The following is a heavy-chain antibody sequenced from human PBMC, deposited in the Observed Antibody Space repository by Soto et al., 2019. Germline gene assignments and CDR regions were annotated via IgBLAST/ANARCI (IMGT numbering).Heavy chain of an antibody. D-gene: IGHD2-2*01. Sequence: QVQLVESGGGVVQPGRSLRLSCAASGFTFSSYAMHWVRQAPGKGLEWVAVISYDGSNKYYADSVKGRFTISRDNSKNTLYLQMNSLRAEDTAVYYCARDHAPSSLPGDYWGQGTLVTVSS. CDR3: ARDHAPSSLPGDY. CDR2: ISYDGSNK. V-gene: IGHV3-30-3*01. J-gene: IGHJ4*02. CDR1: GFTFSSYA.